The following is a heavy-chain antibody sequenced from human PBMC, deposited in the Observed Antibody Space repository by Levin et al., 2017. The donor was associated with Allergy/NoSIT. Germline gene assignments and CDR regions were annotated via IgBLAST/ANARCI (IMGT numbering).Heavy chain of an antibody. CDR1: GFTFDDYA. J-gene: IGHJ6*02. D-gene: IGHD5-18*01. Sequence: SLKISCAASGFTFDDYAMHWVRQAPGKGLEWVSGISWNSGSIGYADSVKGRFTISRDNAKNSLYLQMNSLRAEDTALYYCAKGQPSDGMDVWGQGTTVTVSS. V-gene: IGHV3-9*01. CDR2: ISWNSGSI. CDR3: AKGQPSDGMDV.